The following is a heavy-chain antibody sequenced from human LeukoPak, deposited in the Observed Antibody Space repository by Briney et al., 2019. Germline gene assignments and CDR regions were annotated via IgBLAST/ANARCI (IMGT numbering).Heavy chain of an antibody. Sequence: ASVKVSCKASGYTFTNYYMHWVRQAPGQGLEWMGLINPTGTGTNYAQKFRGRVTLTGDTSTTTVYMELSSLRSEDTAVYYCAREESGGYFDYWGQGTPVTVSS. J-gene: IGHJ4*02. V-gene: IGHV1-46*01. CDR3: AREESGGYFDY. D-gene: IGHD2-8*02. CDR2: INPTGTGT. CDR1: GYTFTNYY.